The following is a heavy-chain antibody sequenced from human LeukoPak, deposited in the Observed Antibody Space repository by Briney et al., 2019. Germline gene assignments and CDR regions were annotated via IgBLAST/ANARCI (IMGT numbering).Heavy chain of an antibody. D-gene: IGHD3-22*01. V-gene: IGHV3-23*01. Sequence: GGSLRLSCAASGFTFSSYAMSWVRQAPGKGLEWVLAISGSGGSTYYADSVKGRFTISRDNSKNTLYLQMNSLRAEDTAVYYCAKDCRWYYYDSSGYYPLYYFDYWGQETLVTVPS. CDR3: AKDCRWYYYDSSGYYPLYYFDY. CDR2: ISGSGGST. CDR1: GFTFSSYA. J-gene: IGHJ4*02.